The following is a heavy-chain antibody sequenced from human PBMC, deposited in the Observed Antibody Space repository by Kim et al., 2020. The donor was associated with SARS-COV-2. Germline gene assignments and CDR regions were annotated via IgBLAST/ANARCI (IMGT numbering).Heavy chain of an antibody. CDR3: AKLGQWTLDH. CDR2: IWYDGSKK. V-gene: IGHV3-33*06. J-gene: IGHJ4*02. D-gene: IGHD6-19*01. Sequence: GGSLRLSCAASGFTFSSYGMHWVRQAPDKGLEWVAVIWYDGSKKYYAESVKGRFNISRDNSKNTVYLQMNSLRSEDTALYYCAKLGQWTLDHWGLGTLVTVSS. CDR1: GFTFSSYG.